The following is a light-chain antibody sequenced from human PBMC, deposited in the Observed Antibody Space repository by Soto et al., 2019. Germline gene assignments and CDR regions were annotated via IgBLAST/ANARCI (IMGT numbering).Light chain of an antibody. J-gene: IGKJ2*02. V-gene: IGKV3-15*01. CDR2: GAS. CDR3: QQYNNWPPCT. Sequence: EIVMTQSPATLSVSPGERATLSCRASQSVSSNLAWYQQKPGQAPRLLIYGASTRATGIPARFSGSGSGTEFTLTISSLQSEDFAGYYWQQYNNWPPCTFGQGTKLEIK. CDR1: QSVSSN.